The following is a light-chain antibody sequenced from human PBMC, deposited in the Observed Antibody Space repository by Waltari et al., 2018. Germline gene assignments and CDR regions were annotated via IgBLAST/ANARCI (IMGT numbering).Light chain of an antibody. V-gene: IGLV1-44*01. J-gene: IGLJ2*01. CDR2: RKN. CDR1: NSNVGSNS. Sequence: QSVLTQPPSASGTPGQRVTISCSGSNSNVGSNSVNWYQQVPGTAPKLLIYRKNQRPSGVPDRVSGSKSGTSASLAISGLQSEDEADYYCAAWDYSLDGHVLFGGGTKLTVL. CDR3: AAWDYSLDGHVL.